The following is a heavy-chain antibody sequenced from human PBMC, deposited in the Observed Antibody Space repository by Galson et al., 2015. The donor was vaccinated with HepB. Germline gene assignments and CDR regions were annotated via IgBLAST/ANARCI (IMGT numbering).Heavy chain of an antibody. CDR3: AKAFGGGWIHQSFFDY. V-gene: IGHV3-30*18. CDR2: ISHDGRRK. Sequence: SLRLSCAASGFTFSDYYMSWIRQAPGKGLEWVAIISHDGRRKYYGDSVKGRFTISRDNSKNTLYLQMNSLRPGDRAIYYCAKAFGGGWIHQSFFDYWGQGTLVTVSS. CDR1: GFTFSDYY. D-gene: IGHD5-18*01. J-gene: IGHJ4*02.